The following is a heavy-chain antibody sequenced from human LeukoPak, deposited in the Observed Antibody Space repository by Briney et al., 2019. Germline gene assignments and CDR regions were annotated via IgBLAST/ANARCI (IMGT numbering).Heavy chain of an antibody. D-gene: IGHD2/OR15-2a*01. Sequence: GASVKVSCKASGYTFSSFGISWVRQAPGQGLEWMGWISAHNGNTEYAQNLQGRVTMTTDTSTTTAYMELRSLRSDDTAVYYCARDKYDTTWFFDQWGQGTQVTVTS. CDR1: GYTFSSFG. V-gene: IGHV1-18*01. CDR3: ARDKYDTTWFFDQ. J-gene: IGHJ4*02. CDR2: ISAHNGNT.